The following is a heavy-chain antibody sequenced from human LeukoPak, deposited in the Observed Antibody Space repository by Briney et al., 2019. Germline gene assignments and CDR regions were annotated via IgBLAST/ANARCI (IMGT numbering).Heavy chain of an antibody. J-gene: IGHJ4*02. CDR2: ISSSGSTI. D-gene: IGHD6-13*01. V-gene: IGHV3-48*03. Sequence: GGSLRLSCAASGFTFSSYEMNWVRQAPGKGLEWVSYISSSGSTIYYADSVKGRFTISRDNAKNSLYLQMNSLRAEDTAVYYCASSRGISWHFDYWGQGTLVTVSS. CDR3: ASSRGISWHFDY. CDR1: GFTFSSYE.